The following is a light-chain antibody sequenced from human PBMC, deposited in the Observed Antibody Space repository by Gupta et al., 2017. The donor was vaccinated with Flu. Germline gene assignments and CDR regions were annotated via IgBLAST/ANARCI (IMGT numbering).Light chain of an antibody. V-gene: IGLV2-14*01. CDR2: EVS. Sequence: QSALTQHASVSGSPGQSITISCTGTSNDVGGYNFVSWYQQHPGKAPRLLIYEVSNRPSGVSNRFSGSKSVNTASLTISGLQAGDEGNYYCCSYTTSYTLVFGGGTKLTVL. J-gene: IGLJ3*02. CDR3: CSYTTSYTLV. CDR1: SNDVGGYNF.